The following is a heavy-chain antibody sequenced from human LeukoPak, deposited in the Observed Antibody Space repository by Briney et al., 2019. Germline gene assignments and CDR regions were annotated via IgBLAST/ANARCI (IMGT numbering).Heavy chain of an antibody. J-gene: IGHJ4*02. D-gene: IGHD3-22*01. CDR1: GFTFSSYA. Sequence: GGSLRLSCVASGFTFSSYAMHWVRQAPGKGLEYVSAISSNGDSTYYADSVRDRFTISRDNSKNTLYLQMGSLRAEDMAMYYCERANRRDSSPFYFDYWGQGTLVTVSS. CDR3: ERANRRDSSPFYFDY. CDR2: ISSNGDST. V-gene: IGHV3-64*02.